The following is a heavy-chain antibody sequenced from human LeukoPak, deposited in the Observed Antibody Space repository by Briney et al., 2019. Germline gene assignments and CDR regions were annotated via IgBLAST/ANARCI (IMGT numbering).Heavy chain of an antibody. Sequence: ASVKVSCKASGYTFTSYYMHWVRQAPGQGLEWMGIINPSGGSTSYAQKFQGRVTMTRDTSTSTVYVELSSLRSEDTAVYYCARDGGSYYVMKPGDYWGQGTLVTVSS. J-gene: IGHJ4*02. CDR2: INPSGGST. CDR1: GYTFTSYY. V-gene: IGHV1-46*01. D-gene: IGHD1-26*01. CDR3: ARDGGSYYVMKPGDY.